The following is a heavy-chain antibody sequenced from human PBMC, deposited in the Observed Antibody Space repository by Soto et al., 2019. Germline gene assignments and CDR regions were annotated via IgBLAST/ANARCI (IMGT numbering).Heavy chain of an antibody. J-gene: IGHJ5*02. Sequence: QVPLVQYGAEVKKPGSSVTVSCKASGGTFSSYAIHWVRQAPGQGLEWMGGIIPMYGPAKYAQRFQGRVTITADESTTNVYMELTSLTSQDTAVYYCARVTSMVRGVIDNGFDPWGHGTLVTVSS. CDR1: GGTFSSYA. CDR3: ARVTSMVRGVIDNGFDP. CDR2: IIPMYGPA. V-gene: IGHV1-69*01. D-gene: IGHD3-10*01.